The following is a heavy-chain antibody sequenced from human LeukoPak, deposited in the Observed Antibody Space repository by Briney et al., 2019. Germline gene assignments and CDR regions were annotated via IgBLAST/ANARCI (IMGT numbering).Heavy chain of an antibody. V-gene: IGHV1-2*02. CDR3: ATANFPSCSNTSCLFDY. CDR2: INPNDGDS. D-gene: IGHD2-2*01. Sequence: ASVKVSCMASGYIFTDYYMHWVRQAGGRGVEWMGWINPNDGDSYYVRKFQGGVTKTTDPSISTDNMEVSKLPSDDTTIYYCATANFPSCSNTSCLFDYWGQGTLVTVSS. CDR1: GYIFTDYY. J-gene: IGHJ4*02.